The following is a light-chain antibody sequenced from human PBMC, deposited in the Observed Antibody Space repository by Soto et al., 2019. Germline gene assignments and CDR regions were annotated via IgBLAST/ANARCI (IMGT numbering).Light chain of an antibody. V-gene: IGKV3-20*01. CDR2: GAS. CDR1: QSVSSSY. J-gene: IGKJ2*01. Sequence: EIALTLSPGTLSLYPVEGATLSCRASQSVSSSYLAWYQQKPGQAPRLLIYGASSRATGIPDRFSGSGSGTDFTLTISRLDPEDFAVYYCHQYGSSPYTFGQGTKVDI. CDR3: HQYGSSPYT.